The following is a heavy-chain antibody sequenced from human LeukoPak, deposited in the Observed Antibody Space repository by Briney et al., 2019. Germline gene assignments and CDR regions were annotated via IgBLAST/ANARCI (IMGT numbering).Heavy chain of an antibody. CDR2: ISGSGGST. Sequence: PGGSLRLSCAASGFTFSSYAMSWVRQAPGKGLEWVSAISGSGGSTYYADSVKGRFTISRDNSKNTLYLQMNRLRAEDTAVYYCAKGPYSRTYYFDYWGQGTLVTVSS. V-gene: IGHV3-23*01. CDR1: GFTFSSYA. CDR3: AKGPYSRTYYFDY. J-gene: IGHJ4*02. D-gene: IGHD4-11*01.